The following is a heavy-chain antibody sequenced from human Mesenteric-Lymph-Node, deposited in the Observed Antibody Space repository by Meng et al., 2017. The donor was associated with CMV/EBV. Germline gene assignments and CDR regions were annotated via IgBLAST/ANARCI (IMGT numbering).Heavy chain of an antibody. D-gene: IGHD2-15*01. CDR1: DPFSNAA. V-gene: IGHV1-69*04. CDR3: ARDLRAVVAAPEFFDS. CDR2: IIPHLDIP. Sequence: DPFSNAAINWIRQAPGQGLEWMGRIIPHLDIPNYSEKFQDRITITADKSTSTVSLELRSLRSADTAMYYCARDLRAVVAAPEFFDSWGQGTLVTVSS. J-gene: IGHJ4*02.